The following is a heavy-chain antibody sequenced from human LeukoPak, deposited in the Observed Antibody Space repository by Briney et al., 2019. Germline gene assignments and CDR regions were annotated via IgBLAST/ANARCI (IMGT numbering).Heavy chain of an antibody. J-gene: IGHJ3*02. V-gene: IGHV4-39*01. CDR2: IYYSGST. Sequence: SETLSLTCTVSGGSISSSGYYWGWIRQPPGKGLEWIGSIYYSGSTYYNPSLKSRVTISVDTSKNQFSLKLSAVTAADTAVYYCARPSVVDGAAFDIWDQGTMVTVSS. CDR3: ARPSVVDGAAFDI. CDR1: GGSISSSGYY. D-gene: IGHD2-15*01.